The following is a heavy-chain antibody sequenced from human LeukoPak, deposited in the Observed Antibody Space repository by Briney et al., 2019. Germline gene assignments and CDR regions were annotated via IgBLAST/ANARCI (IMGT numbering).Heavy chain of an antibody. CDR3: ARAPRNKSVFGNWFDP. V-gene: IGHV4-39*07. CDR1: GGSISSSSYY. CDR2: IYYSGST. Sequence: SETLSLTCTVSGGSISSSSYYWGWIRQPPGKGLEWIGSIYYSGSTYYNPSLKSRVTISVDTSKNQFSLKLSSVTAADTAVYYCARAPRNKSVFGNWFDPWGQGTLVTVSS. D-gene: IGHD2/OR15-2a*01. J-gene: IGHJ5*02.